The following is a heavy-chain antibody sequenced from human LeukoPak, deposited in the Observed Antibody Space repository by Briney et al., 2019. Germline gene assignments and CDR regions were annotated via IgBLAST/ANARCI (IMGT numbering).Heavy chain of an antibody. V-gene: IGHV3-43*02. Sequence: GGSLRLSCAASGFSFEDYALHWVRQAPGKGLEWVSLISGDGTSTYYADSVRGRFTISRDNSKNSLYLQMNSLRTEDTALYYSAKVAAGLFNWFDPWGQGTLVTVSS. J-gene: IGHJ5*02. CDR1: GFSFEDYA. CDR3: AKVAAGLFNWFDP. CDR2: ISGDGTST. D-gene: IGHD3-16*01.